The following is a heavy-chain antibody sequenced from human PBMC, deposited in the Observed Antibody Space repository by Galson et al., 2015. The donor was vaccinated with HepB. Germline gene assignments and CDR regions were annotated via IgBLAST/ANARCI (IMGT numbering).Heavy chain of an antibody. Sequence: SVKVSCKASGYTFSNYGITWVRQAPGQGLEWMGWISAYNGSTTYAQEFQGSVSMTTDTSTSTAYMELRSLKSDDTALYYCARDKYRNSGRNYYDFGMDVWGQGSTGTVTS. CDR2: ISAYNGST. V-gene: IGHV1-18*04. CDR1: GYTFSNYG. D-gene: IGHD6-6*01. CDR3: ARDKYRNSGRNYYDFGMDV. J-gene: IGHJ6*02.